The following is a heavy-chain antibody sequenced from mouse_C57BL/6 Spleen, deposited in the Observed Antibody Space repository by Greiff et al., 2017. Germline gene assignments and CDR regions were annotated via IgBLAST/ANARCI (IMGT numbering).Heavy chain of an antibody. D-gene: IGHD2-10*01. Sequence: VKVEESGGGLVQPGGSMKLSCAASGFTFRDAWMDWVRQSPEKGLEWVAVIRNKANNHATYYAESVKGRFTLSRVDSKSSVYLQMNSLRAEDTGIYYCTAYYGNYGAMGYWGQGPSVTVSS. J-gene: IGHJ4*01. CDR3: TAYYGNYGAMGY. V-gene: IGHV6-6*01. CDR2: IRNKANNHAT. CDR1: GFTFRDAW.